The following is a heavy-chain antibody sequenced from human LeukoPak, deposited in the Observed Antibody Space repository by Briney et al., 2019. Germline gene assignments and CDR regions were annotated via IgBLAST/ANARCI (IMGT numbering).Heavy chain of an antibody. J-gene: IGHJ6*02. Sequence: GGSLRLSCAASGFTFSSYWMHWVRQAPGKGLVWVSLIKSDGRSTMYADSVKGRFTISRDNAKNTLYLQMNSLRGEDTAVYYCARQENAMDVWGQGTTVTVSS. D-gene: IGHD2-2*01. CDR3: ARQENAMDV. CDR1: GFTFSSYW. V-gene: IGHV3-74*03. CDR2: IKSDGRST.